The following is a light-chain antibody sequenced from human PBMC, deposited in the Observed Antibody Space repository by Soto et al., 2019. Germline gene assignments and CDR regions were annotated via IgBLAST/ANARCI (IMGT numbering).Light chain of an antibody. V-gene: IGKV3-15*01. J-gene: IGKJ5*01. Sequence: EIVMTQSPATLSVSPGERATLSCRASQSVSVNLAWYQQKPGQPPRLLIYGASTRATGIPARFSGSGSGTEFTLTINSLQPEDFATYYCQQLFDSPITFGQGTRLEIK. CDR1: QSVSVN. CDR3: QQLFDSPIT. CDR2: GAS.